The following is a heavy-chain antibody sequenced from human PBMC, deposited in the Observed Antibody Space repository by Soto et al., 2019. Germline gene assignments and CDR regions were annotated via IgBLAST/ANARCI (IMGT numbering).Heavy chain of an antibody. CDR1: GFTFSSYA. V-gene: IGHV3-23*01. D-gene: IGHD6-19*01. CDR2: ISGSGGST. CDR3: AKDRVYSSGWFDY. J-gene: IGHJ4*02. Sequence: EVQLLESGGGFVQPGGSLRLSCAASGFTFSSYAMSWVRQAPGKGLEWVSAISGSGGSTYYADSVKGRFTISRDNSKNTLYLQMNSLRAEDTAVYYCAKDRVYSSGWFDYWGQGTLVTVSS.